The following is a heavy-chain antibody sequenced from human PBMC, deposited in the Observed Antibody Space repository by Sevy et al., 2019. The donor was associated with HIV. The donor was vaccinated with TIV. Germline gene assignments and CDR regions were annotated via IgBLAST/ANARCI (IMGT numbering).Heavy chain of an antibody. CDR1: GFTFSSYG. D-gene: IGHD4-17*01. J-gene: IGHJ5*02. V-gene: IGHV3-7*01. Sequence: GGSLRLSCAASGFTFSSYGMHWVRQAPGKGLEWVANIKPDGSDKYYVGSLKGRFTIYRDNAKNSLYLEMNNLGAEDTAVYYCARVIDYGELGNWFDPWGQGTLVTVSS. CDR2: IKPDGSDK. CDR3: ARVIDYGELGNWFDP.